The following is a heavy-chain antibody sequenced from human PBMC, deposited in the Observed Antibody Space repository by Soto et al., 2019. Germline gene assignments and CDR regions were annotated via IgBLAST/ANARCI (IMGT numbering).Heavy chain of an antibody. D-gene: IGHD2-2*01. CDR1: GGSCSGYY. CDR3: ARCSLVVVPAPGFDP. J-gene: IGHJ5*02. V-gene: IGHV4-34*09. Sequence: SETLSLTCGVDGGSCSGYYWSWIRQPPGKGLEWIGEINHSGSTNYNPSLKSRVTISVDTSKNQFSLKLSSVSAADTALYYCARCSLVVVPAPGFDPWGRGTLVTVSS. CDR2: INHSGST.